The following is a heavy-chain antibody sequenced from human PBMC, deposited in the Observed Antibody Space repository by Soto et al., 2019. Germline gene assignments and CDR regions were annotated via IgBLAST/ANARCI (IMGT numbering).Heavy chain of an antibody. CDR2: ISAYNGNT. V-gene: IGHV1-18*01. Sequence: QVQLVQSGAEVKKPGASVKVSCKASGYTFTSYGISWVRQAPGQGLEWMGWISAYNGNTNYAQKLQGRVTMTTDTSTSTAYMEQRRLISDEAAVYYWAREGRRGLAYYYDSSGYPKGYYGMDVWGQGTTVTVSS. J-gene: IGHJ6*02. CDR1: GYTFTSYG. D-gene: IGHD3-22*01. CDR3: AREGRRGLAYYYDSSGYPKGYYGMDV.